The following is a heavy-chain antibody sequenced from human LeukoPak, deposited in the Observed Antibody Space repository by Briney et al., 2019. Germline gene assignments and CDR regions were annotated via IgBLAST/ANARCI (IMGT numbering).Heavy chain of an antibody. Sequence: GGSLRLSCAASGFTFSSNGMHWFRQAPGKGLEWVAFIRYDGSNKYYPDSVKGRFTISRDNSNNTLYLEMNSVGAEDTDVYYCAKVALGATGYWGQGTLVTVSS. D-gene: IGHD1-26*01. V-gene: IGHV3-30*02. J-gene: IGHJ4*02. CDR1: GFTFSSNG. CDR3: AKVALGATGY. CDR2: IRYDGSNK.